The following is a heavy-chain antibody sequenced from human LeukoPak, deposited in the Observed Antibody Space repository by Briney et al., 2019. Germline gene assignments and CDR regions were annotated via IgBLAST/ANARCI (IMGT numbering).Heavy chain of an antibody. CDR2: ISGSGGST. V-gene: IGHV3-23*01. CDR1: GFTFSSYA. Sequence: GGSLRLSCAASGFTFSSYAMSWVRQAPGKGLEWVSAISGSGGSTYYADSAKGRFTISRDNSKNTLYLQMNSLRAEDTAVYYCAKDGDTAISLSYYFDYWGQGTLVTVSS. CDR3: AKDGDTAISLSYYFDY. D-gene: IGHD5-18*01. J-gene: IGHJ4*02.